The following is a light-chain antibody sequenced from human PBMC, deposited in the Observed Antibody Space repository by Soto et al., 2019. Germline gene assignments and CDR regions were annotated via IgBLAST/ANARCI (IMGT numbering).Light chain of an antibody. V-gene: IGKV3-11*01. CDR1: QSVSSY. CDR3: QQRSNWPLGT. Sequence: EIVLTQSPATLSLSPGDRATLSCRASQSVSSYLACYQQKPGQPPRLLIYDASNRATGIPARFSGSGSGTDFTLTISSLETEDFAVYYCQQRSNWPLGTFGPGTRVDVK. CDR2: DAS. J-gene: IGKJ3*01.